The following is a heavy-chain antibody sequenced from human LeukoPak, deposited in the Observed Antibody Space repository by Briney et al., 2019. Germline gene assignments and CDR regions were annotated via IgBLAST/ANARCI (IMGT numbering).Heavy chain of an antibody. V-gene: IGHV1-69*13. D-gene: IGHD3-22*01. CDR1: GGTFRSFA. CDR3: ARALRYYSDSSGYAFDY. J-gene: IGHJ4*02. CDR2: IIPIFRTA. Sequence: VASVKVSCKASGGTFRSFAISWVRQASGQGLEWMGGIIPIFRTANYAQKFQGRVTITADESTSTAYMELSSLRSEDTAVYYCARALRYYSDSSGYAFDYWGQGTLVTVSS.